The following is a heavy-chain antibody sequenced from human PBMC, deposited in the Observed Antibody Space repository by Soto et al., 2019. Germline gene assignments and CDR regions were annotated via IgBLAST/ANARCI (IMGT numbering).Heavy chain of an antibody. Sequence: ASVKVSCKASGYTFTSYGISWVRQAPGQGLEWMGWISAYNGNTNYAQKLQGRVTMTTDTSTSTAYMELRSLRSDDTAVYYCARDRGYSYGGYYYYYGMDVWGQGTTVTVSS. D-gene: IGHD5-18*01. CDR2: ISAYNGNT. V-gene: IGHV1-18*01. CDR3: ARDRGYSYGGYYYYYGMDV. J-gene: IGHJ6*02. CDR1: GYTFTSYG.